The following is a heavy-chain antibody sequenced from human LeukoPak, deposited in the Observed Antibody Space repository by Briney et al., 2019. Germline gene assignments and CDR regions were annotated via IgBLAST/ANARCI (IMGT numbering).Heavy chain of an antibody. CDR2: IRSKANSYAT. CDR3: TTSAGDSSGYYSPPGH. D-gene: IGHD3-22*01. V-gene: IGHV3-73*01. J-gene: IGHJ4*02. Sequence: GGSLRLSCAASGFTFSGSAMHWVRQASGKGLEWVGRIRSKANSYATAYAASVKGRFTISRDDSKNTAYLQMNSLKTEDTAVYYCTTSAGDSSGYYSPPGHWGQGTLVTVSS. CDR1: GFTFSGSA.